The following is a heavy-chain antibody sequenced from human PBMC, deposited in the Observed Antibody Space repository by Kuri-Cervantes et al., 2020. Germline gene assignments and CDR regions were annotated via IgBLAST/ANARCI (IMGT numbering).Heavy chain of an antibody. V-gene: IGHV3-30*04. CDR2: ISYDGSNK. CDR1: GFTFRSYA. J-gene: IGHJ6*02. Sequence: GGSLRLSCAASGFTFRSYAMSWVRQAPGEGLEWVAVISYDGSNKYYADSVKGRFTICRDNSKNTLYLQMNSVRAEDTAFYYCARDMVVVVAAAPAHYYFGMDVWGQGTTVTVSS. D-gene: IGHD2-15*01. CDR3: ARDMVVVVAAAPAHYYFGMDV.